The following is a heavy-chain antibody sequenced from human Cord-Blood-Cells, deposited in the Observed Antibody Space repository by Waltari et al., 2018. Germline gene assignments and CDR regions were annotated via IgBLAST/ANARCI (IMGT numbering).Heavy chain of an antibody. J-gene: IGHJ4*02. CDR3: AREAPEGFDY. Sequence: VRQAPGKGPEWVAVISYDGSNKYYADSVKGRFTISRDNSKNTLYLQMNSLRAEDTAVYYCAREAPEGFDYWGQGTLVTVSS. CDR2: ISYDGSNK. V-gene: IGHV3-30*04.